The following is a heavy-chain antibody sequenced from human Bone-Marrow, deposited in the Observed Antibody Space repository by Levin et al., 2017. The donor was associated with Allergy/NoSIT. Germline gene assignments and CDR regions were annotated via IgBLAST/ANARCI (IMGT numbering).Heavy chain of an antibody. J-gene: IGHJ4*02. CDR3: ARVDRYDFQFDS. CDR1: GFSITSGHY. D-gene: IGHD3-3*01. Sequence: SETLSLTCDVSGFSITSGHYWGWIRQPPGKGLEWIASIYQSGNTYYNPSLKGRLTISADTSKNQLSLKLTSVTATDTAIYYCARVDRYDFQFDSWAQGTLVTVSS. CDR2: IYQSGNT. V-gene: IGHV4-38-2*01.